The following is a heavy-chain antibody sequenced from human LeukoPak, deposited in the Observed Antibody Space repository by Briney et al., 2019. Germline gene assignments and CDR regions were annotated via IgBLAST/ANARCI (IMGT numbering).Heavy chain of an antibody. Sequence: ASVKVSCKASGYTFTGYYMHWVRQAPGQGLEWMGWINPNSGGTNYAQKFQGRVTMTRDTSISTAYMELSRLRSDDTAVYYCARLPLGTRYYYMDVWGKGTTVTVSS. CDR2: INPNSGGT. J-gene: IGHJ6*03. CDR3: ARLPLGTRYYYMDV. V-gene: IGHV1-2*02. CDR1: GYTFTGYY. D-gene: IGHD7-27*01.